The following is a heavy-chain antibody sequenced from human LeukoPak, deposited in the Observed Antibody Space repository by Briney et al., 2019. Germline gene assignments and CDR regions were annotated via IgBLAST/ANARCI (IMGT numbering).Heavy chain of an antibody. CDR2: IYYSGST. CDR1: GGSISSSSYY. V-gene: IGHV4-39*07. Sequence: SETLSLTCTVSGGSISSSSYYWGWIRQPPGKGLEWIGSIYYSGSTYYNPSLKSRVTISVDTSKNQFSLKLSSVTAADTAVYYCARDRPRLRGYTYGYYYYMDVWGKGTTVTVSS. J-gene: IGHJ6*03. CDR3: ARDRPRLRGYTYGYYYYMDV. D-gene: IGHD5-18*01.